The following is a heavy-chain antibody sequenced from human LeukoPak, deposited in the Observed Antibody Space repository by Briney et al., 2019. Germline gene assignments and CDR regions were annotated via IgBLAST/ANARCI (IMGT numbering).Heavy chain of an antibody. V-gene: IGHV4-34*01. D-gene: IGHD4-17*01. CDR2: INHSGST. J-gene: IGHJ4*02. CDR3: ARGMTTVTSYY. Sequence: PSETLSLTCAVYGGSFSGYYWSWIRQPPGKGLEWIGEINHSGSTNYNPSLKSRVTISVDTSKNQFSLKLSSVTAADTAVYYCARGMTTVTSYYWGQGTLVTVSS. CDR1: GGSFSGYY.